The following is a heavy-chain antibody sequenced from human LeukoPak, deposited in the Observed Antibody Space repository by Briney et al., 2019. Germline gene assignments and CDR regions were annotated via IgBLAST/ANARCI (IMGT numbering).Heavy chain of an antibody. J-gene: IGHJ4*02. CDR2: IYYSGST. CDR3: ARETRYSSSWTGIDY. D-gene: IGHD6-13*01. Sequence: SETLSLTCTVSGGSISSYYWSWIRQPPGKGLEWIGYIYYSGSTNYNPSLKSRVTISVDTSKNQFSLKLSSATAADTAVYYCARETRYSSSWTGIDYWGQGTLVTVSS. CDR1: GGSISSYY. V-gene: IGHV4-59*01.